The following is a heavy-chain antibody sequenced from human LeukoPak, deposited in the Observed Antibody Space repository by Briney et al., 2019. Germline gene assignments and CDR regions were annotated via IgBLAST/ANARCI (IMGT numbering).Heavy chain of an antibody. V-gene: IGHV3-48*03. D-gene: IGHD2-2*01. CDR1: GFTFSSHE. CDR3: AKASCSSSSCYADY. CDR2: ISSGGTTM. Sequence: GGSLRPSCAVSGFTFSSHEMNWVRQAPGKGLEWVSHISSGGTTMYYADSVKGRFTISRDNAKNSLYLQMNSLRAEDTAVYYCAKASCSSSSCYADYWGQGTLVTVSS. J-gene: IGHJ4*02.